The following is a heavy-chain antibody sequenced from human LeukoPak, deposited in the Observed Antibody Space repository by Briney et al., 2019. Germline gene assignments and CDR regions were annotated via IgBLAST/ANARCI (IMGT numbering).Heavy chain of an antibody. CDR3: ARWSSGYYDAFDI. CDR2: IYYSGST. CDR1: GGSISSYY. Sequence: SETLSLTCTVSGGSISSYYWSWIRQPPGKGLEWIGYIYYSGSTNYNPSLKSRVTISVDTSKNQFSLKLSSVTAADAAVYYCARWSSGYYDAFDIWGQGTMVTLSS. J-gene: IGHJ3*02. V-gene: IGHV4-59*01. D-gene: IGHD3-22*01.